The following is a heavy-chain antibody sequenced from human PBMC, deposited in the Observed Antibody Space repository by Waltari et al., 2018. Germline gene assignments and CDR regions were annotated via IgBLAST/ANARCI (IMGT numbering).Heavy chain of an antibody. CDR2: IDPRDSYT. CDR1: GYSFTSYW. V-gene: IGHV5-10-1*03. Sequence: EVQLVQSGAEVKKPGESLRISCKGSGYSFTSYWISWVRQMPGKGLEWMGRIDPRDSYTNYSPSFQGHVTISADKSISTADLQWRSLKAPDTAMYYWARQLDSSGPFDYWGQGTLVTVSS. J-gene: IGHJ4*02. CDR3: ARQLDSSGPFDY. D-gene: IGHD6-19*01.